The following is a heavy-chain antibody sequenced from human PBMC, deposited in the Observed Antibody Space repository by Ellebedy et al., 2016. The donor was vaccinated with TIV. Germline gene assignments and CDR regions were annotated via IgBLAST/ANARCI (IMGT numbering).Heavy chain of an antibody. Sequence: GESLKISCAASGFTFSTYWMNWVRQAPGKGLEWVANIQQDGSEKNYVDSVKGRFTISRDNAKNSLYLQMNSLRAEDTAVYYCAKTASKGRGWRTPIDYWGQGTLVTVSS. CDR2: IQQDGSEK. CDR3: AKTASKGRGWRTPIDY. V-gene: IGHV3-7*03. D-gene: IGHD6-19*01. CDR1: GFTFSTYW. J-gene: IGHJ4*02.